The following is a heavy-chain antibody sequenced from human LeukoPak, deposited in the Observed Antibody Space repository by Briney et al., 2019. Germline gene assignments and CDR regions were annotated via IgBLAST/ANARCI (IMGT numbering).Heavy chain of an antibody. Sequence: GGSLRLSCAASGFTFNNYAMSWVRQAPGKGLEWVSAISGSGRSTYYADPVKGRFTISRDNSKTTLYLQMNSLRAEDTAVYYCAKAHHGDYFFYFDYWGQGTLVTVSS. V-gene: IGHV3-23*01. J-gene: IGHJ4*02. CDR1: GFTFNNYA. CDR2: ISGSGRST. CDR3: AKAHHGDYFFYFDY. D-gene: IGHD4-17*01.